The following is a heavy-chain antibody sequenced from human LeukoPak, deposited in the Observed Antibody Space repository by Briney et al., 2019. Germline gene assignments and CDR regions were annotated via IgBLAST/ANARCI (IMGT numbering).Heavy chain of an antibody. Sequence: GGSLRLSCEASGFTFSSYAMSWVRQAPGKGLEWVSVISGSGGITHHADSVKGRFTISRDNSKNTLYLQMNSLRAEDTAVYYCAQDYYDSSGYYGLDYWGQGTLVTVSS. CDR3: AQDYYDSSGYYGLDY. CDR1: GFTFSSYA. CDR2: ISGSGGIT. D-gene: IGHD3-22*01. J-gene: IGHJ4*02. V-gene: IGHV3-23*01.